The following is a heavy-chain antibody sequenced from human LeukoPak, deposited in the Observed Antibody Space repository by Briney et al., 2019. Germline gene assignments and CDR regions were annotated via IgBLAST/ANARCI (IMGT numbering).Heavy chain of an antibody. CDR3: ARDRFEYSSSSGSFDY. CDR1: GFTFSSYS. CDR2: ISSSSSYI. J-gene: IGHJ4*02. Sequence: GGSLRLSCAASGFTFSSYSMNWVRQAPGKGLEWVSSISSSSSYIYYADSVKGRFTISRDNAKNSLYLQMNSLRAEDTAVYYCARDRFEYSSSSGSFDYWGQGTLVTVSS. V-gene: IGHV3-21*01. D-gene: IGHD6-6*01.